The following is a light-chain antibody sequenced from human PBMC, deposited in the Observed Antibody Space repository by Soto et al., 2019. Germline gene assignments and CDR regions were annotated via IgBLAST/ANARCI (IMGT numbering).Light chain of an antibody. CDR1: QSISSW. J-gene: IGKJ1*01. CDR2: DAS. Sequence: DILMTQSPSTLPASVGDRVTITCRASQSISSWLAWYQQKPGKAPNLLIYDASRLESGVPSRFSGSGSGTEFTLTISSLQPDDFATYYCQQYNSYSTFGQGTKV. V-gene: IGKV1-5*01. CDR3: QQYNSYST.